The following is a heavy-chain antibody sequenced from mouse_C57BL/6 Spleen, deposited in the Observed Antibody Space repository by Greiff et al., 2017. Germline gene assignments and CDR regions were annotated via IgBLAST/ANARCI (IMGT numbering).Heavy chain of an antibody. J-gene: IGHJ4*01. V-gene: IGHV5-4*01. CDR2: ISDGGSYT. CDR1: GFTFSSYA. D-gene: IGHD3-2*02. CDR3: ARQQLRLRDYAMDY. Sequence: EVHLVESGGGLVKPGGSLKLSCAASGFTFSSYAMSWVRQTPEKRLEWVATISDGGSYTYYPDNVKGRFTISRDNAKNNLYLQMSHLKSEDTAMYYCARQQLRLRDYAMDYWGQGTSVTVSS.